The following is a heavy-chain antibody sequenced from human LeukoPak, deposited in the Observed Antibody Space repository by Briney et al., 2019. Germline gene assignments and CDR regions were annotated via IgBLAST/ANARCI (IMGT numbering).Heavy chain of an antibody. J-gene: IGHJ3*02. CDR3: ARGSNDILTGSITQRGAFDI. D-gene: IGHD3-9*01. Sequence: ASVKVSCKASGYTFTGYYMHWVRQSPGQGLEWMGWISPNSGGTNYAQKFQGRVAMTRDTSISTAYMELSRLRSDDTAVYYCARGSNDILTGSITQRGAFDIWGQGTMVTVSS. V-gene: IGHV1-2*02. CDR1: GYTFTGYY. CDR2: ISPNSGGT.